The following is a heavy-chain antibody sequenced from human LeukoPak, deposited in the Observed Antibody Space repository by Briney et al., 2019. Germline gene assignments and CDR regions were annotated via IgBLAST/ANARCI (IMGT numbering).Heavy chain of an antibody. CDR3: ARDPGYCSGGSCYSMFWFDP. D-gene: IGHD2-15*01. V-gene: IGHV4-39*07. CDR1: GGSISSSSYY. CDR2: IYYSGST. J-gene: IGHJ5*02. Sequence: SETLSLTCTVSGGSISSSSYYWGWICQPPGKGLEWIGSIYYSGSTYYNPSLKSRVTISVDTSKNQFSLKLSSVTAADTAVYYCARDPGYCSGGSCYSMFWFDPWGQGTLVTVSS.